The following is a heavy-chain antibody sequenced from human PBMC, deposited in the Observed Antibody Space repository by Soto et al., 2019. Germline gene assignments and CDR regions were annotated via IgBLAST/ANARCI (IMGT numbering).Heavy chain of an antibody. CDR2: IYYSGST. D-gene: IGHD2-15*01. CDR3: ARARVVVVAAEDYYYGMDV. Sequence: SETLSLTCTVSGGSISSSSYYWGWIRQPPGKGLEWIGSIYYSGSTYYNPSLKSRVTISVDKSKNQFSLKLSSVTAADTAVYYCARARVVVVAAEDYYYGMDVWGQGTTVT. CDR1: GGSISSSSYY. V-gene: IGHV4-39*07. J-gene: IGHJ6*02.